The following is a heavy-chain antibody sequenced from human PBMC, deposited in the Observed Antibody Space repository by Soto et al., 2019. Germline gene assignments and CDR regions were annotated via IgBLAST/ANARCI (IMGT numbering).Heavy chain of an antibody. D-gene: IGHD3-10*01. Sequence: ASVKVSCKASGYTFTSYDINWVRQATGQGLEWMGWMNPNSGNTGYAQKFQGRVTMTRNTSISTAYMELSSLRSEDTAVYYCASSYHYYGSGSYYSYYFDYWGQGTLVTVSS. J-gene: IGHJ4*02. CDR2: MNPNSGNT. CDR1: GYTFTSYD. CDR3: ASSYHYYGSGSYYSYYFDY. V-gene: IGHV1-8*01.